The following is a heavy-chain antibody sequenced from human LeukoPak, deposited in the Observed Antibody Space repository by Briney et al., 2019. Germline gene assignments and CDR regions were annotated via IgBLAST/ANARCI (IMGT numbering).Heavy chain of an antibody. Sequence: GGSLRLSCSASGFTFSRYAMHWVRQAPGKGLEYVSAISREGVSTYYADSVKGRFTISRDNSKNRLYLQMSSLRDEDTALYYCVKDFGGYDAFDYWGQGTLVTVSS. CDR3: VKDFGGYDAFDY. D-gene: IGHD5-12*01. V-gene: IGHV3-64D*09. CDR1: GFTFSRYA. J-gene: IGHJ4*02. CDR2: ISREGVST.